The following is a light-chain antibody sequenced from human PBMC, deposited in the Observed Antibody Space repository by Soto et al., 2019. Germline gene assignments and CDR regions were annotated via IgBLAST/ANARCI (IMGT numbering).Light chain of an antibody. CDR1: QSVNTN. CDR3: QQHDQGWT. Sequence: EMVMTQSPATLSVSSGERATLSCRASQSVNTNLVWYQQKPGQAPRLLIYGASTRATGIPARFSGSGSGTEFTLTITSLQSEDFAVYYCQQHDQGWTFGQGTKVEIK. J-gene: IGKJ1*01. CDR2: GAS. V-gene: IGKV3-15*01.